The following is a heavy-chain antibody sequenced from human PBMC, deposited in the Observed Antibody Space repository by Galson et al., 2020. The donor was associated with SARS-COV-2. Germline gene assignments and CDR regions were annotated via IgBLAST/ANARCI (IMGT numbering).Heavy chain of an antibody. J-gene: IGHJ5*02. CDR2: IYSSGTT. D-gene: IGHD1-26*01. Sequence: QQLYPRRVQASETLSLTCTVSGGSIRRDYWSWIRQPPGKRPEWIGYIYSSGTTTYNPSLMSRVTISVDTSKNQFSLSLSSVYAADTAVYYCVRGGSYVRNWFDPWGQGTLVTVSS. V-gene: IGHV4-59*01. CDR1: GGSIRRDY. CDR3: VRGGSYVRNWFDP.